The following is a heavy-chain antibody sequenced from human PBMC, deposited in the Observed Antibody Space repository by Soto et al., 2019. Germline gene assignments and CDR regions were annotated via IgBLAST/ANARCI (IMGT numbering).Heavy chain of an antibody. CDR3: ARLGYCNSCPLGGGFDY. CDR1: GGSISSGGYF. D-gene: IGHD2-15*01. Sequence: QVQLQESGPRLVEPSQTLSLTCTVSGGSISSGGYFWTWIRQNPGKGLEWIGYHHTGGNIYYDPSLQSRVTISVNKSKNQFSLMRSSVTAADTAVYYCARLGYCNSCPLGGGFDYWGQGSLVTVSS. CDR2: HHTGGNI. J-gene: IGHJ4*02. V-gene: IGHV4-31*03.